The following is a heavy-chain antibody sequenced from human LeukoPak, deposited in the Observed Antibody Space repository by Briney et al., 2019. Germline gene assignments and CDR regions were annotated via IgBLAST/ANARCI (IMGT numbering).Heavy chain of an antibody. CDR3: GRGWNGHFDI. V-gene: IGHV1-18*01. CDR2: IRGYYCNT. D-gene: IGHD1-1*01. Sequence: ASVKVSCKSSGYTFTNYGITWVRQPPGQGLEWMGWIRGYYCNTNYAQRLQGRGTMTTATTTSTAYMELRSLRSDDTAVYYCGRGWNGHFDIWGQGTMVTVSS. J-gene: IGHJ3*02. CDR1: GYTFTNYG.